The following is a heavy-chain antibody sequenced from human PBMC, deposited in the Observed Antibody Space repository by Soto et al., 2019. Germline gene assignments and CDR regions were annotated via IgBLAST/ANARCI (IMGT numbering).Heavy chain of an antibody. CDR2: ILYSGVT. J-gene: IGHJ6*02. V-gene: IGHV4-39*01. CDR3: ARQGRNTKIVILRHYATDF. D-gene: IGHD3-22*01. CDR1: SRSISSNSYL. Sequence: SETLSLTCSVSSRSISSNSYLWGCIRQPPGKGLEWIGAILYSGVTYYRESLKSRVTMSVDTAKNQFSLKLNSVTAADTAVYYCARQGRNTKIVILRHYATDFWGQGTAVTVS.